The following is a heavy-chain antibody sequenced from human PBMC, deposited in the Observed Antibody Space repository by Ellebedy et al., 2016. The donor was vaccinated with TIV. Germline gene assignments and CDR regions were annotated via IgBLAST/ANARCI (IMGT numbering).Heavy chain of an antibody. Sequence: MPSETLSLTCTVSGGSVSSGSYYWSWIRQPPGKGLEWIGYIYYSGSTNYNPSLKSRLTISVDTSKNQFSLKLSSVTAADTAVYYCARQGDWFDPWGQGTLVTVSS. D-gene: IGHD3-16*01. CDR2: IYYSGST. J-gene: IGHJ5*02. V-gene: IGHV4-61*01. CDR3: ARQGDWFDP. CDR1: GGSVSSGSYY.